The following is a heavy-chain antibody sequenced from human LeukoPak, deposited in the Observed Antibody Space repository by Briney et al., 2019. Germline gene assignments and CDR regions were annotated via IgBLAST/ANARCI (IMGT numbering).Heavy chain of an antibody. D-gene: IGHD3-3*01. V-gene: IGHV3-20*04. J-gene: IGHJ6*03. Sequence: PGGSLRLSCAASGFTFDDYGMSWVRQAPGKGLEWVSGINWNGGSTGYADSVKGRFTISRDNSKSTLYLQMNSLRAEDTAVYYCANTIFGVVINPYYYMDVWGKGTTVTVSS. CDR3: ANTIFGVVINPYYYMDV. CDR1: GFTFDDYG. CDR2: INWNGGST.